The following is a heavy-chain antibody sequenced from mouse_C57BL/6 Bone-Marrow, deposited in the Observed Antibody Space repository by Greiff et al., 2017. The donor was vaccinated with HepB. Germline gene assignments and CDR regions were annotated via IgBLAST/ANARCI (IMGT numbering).Heavy chain of an antibody. D-gene: IGHD2-1*01. CDR2: INPNNGGT. V-gene: IGHV1-26*01. CDR3: ARSGGLLWPQLPYFDY. J-gene: IGHJ2*01. CDR1: GYTFTDYY. Sequence: EVQLQQSGPELVKPGASVKISCKASGYTFTDYYMNWVKQSHGKSLEWIGDINPNNGGTSYNQKFKGKATLTVDKSSSTAYMELRSLTSEDSAVYYCARSGGLLWPQLPYFDYWGQGTTLTVSS.